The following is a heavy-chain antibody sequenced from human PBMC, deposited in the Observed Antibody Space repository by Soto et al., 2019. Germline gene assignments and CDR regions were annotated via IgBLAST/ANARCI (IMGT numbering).Heavy chain of an antibody. Sequence: EVQLVESGGGLVKPGGSLRLSCAASGFTFSNAWMSWVRQAPGKGLEWVGRIKSKTDGGTTDYAAPVKGRFTISRDDSKNTLYLQMNSLKTEDTAVYYCTTVFGFGEVFDFDYWGQGTLVTVSS. V-gene: IGHV3-15*01. CDR1: GFTFSNAW. J-gene: IGHJ4*02. D-gene: IGHD3-10*01. CDR2: IKSKTDGGTT. CDR3: TTVFGFGEVFDFDY.